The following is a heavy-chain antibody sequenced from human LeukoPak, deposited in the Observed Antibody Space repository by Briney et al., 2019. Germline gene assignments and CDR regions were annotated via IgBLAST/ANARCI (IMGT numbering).Heavy chain of an antibody. Sequence: GASVKVSCKASGYTFTSYGISWVRQAPGQGLEWMGWISYNGNTNYAQKFQGRLTMTTDTSTSTAHMELRSLRSDDTAVFYCARDFGLVTTIRYFDNWGQGTLITVSS. CDR1: GYTFTSYG. CDR2: ISYNGNT. D-gene: IGHD2-21*02. CDR3: ARDFGLVTTIRYFDN. V-gene: IGHV1-18*01. J-gene: IGHJ4*02.